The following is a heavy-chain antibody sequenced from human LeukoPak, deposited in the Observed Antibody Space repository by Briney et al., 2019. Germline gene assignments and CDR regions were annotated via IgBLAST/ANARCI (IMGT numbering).Heavy chain of an antibody. V-gene: IGHV3-30*04. CDR1: GFTFSSYA. Sequence: GGSLRLSCAASGFTFSSYAMHWVRQAPGKGLEWVAVISYHGSNKNYADSVKGRFTISRDNSKNSLYLQMNSLRAEDTAVYYCARAYQLLSIDPWGQGTLVTVSS. CDR2: ISYHGSNK. D-gene: IGHD2-2*01. CDR3: ARAYQLLSIDP. J-gene: IGHJ5*02.